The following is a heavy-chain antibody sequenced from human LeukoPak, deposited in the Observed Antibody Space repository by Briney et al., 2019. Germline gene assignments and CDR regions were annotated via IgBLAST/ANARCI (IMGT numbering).Heavy chain of an antibody. J-gene: IGHJ4*02. CDR1: GTSFSGYY. V-gene: IGHV4-34*01. D-gene: IGHD6-19*01. Sequence: SETLSLTCAVDGTSFSGYYWSWIRQPPGKGLEWIGEISHSGSTTYNPSLKSRVTISVDTSKKQFSLKLTSVTAADTAVYYCAIPPTGYSSGWYVYWGQGTLVTVPS. CDR3: AIPPTGYSSGWYVY. CDR2: ISHSGST.